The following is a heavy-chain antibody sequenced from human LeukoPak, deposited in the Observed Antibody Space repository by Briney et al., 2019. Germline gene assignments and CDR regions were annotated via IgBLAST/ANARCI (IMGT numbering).Heavy chain of an antibody. CDR3: ARDTHTAWYLWSGSRVYYFDY. J-gene: IGHJ4*02. V-gene: IGHV3-7*01. Sequence: QPGGSLRLSCAASGFTFSSYSMNWVRQAPGKGLEWVANIKQDGSEKYYVDSVKGRFTISRDNAKNSLYLQMNSLRAEDTAVYYCARDTHTAWYLWSGSRVYYFDYWGQGTLVTVSS. CDR1: GFTFSSYS. D-gene: IGHD3-3*01. CDR2: IKQDGSEK.